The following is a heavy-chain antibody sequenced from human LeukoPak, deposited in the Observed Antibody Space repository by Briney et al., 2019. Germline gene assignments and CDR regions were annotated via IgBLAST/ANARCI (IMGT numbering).Heavy chain of an antibody. D-gene: IGHD6-19*01. CDR2: IYTSGST. CDR1: GGSISSYY. J-gene: IGHJ5*02. CDR3: ARVSYSSGWYEIDP. Sequence: SETLSLTCTVPGGSISSYYWSWIRQPAGKGLEWIGRIYTSGSTNYNPSLKSRVTMSVDTSKNQFSLKLSSVTAADTAVYYCARVSYSSGWYEIDPWGQGTLVTVSS. V-gene: IGHV4-4*07.